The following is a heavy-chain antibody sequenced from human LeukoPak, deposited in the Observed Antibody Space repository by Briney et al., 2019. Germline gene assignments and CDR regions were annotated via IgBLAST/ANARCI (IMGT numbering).Heavy chain of an antibody. CDR3: ARDLGETYGSGSYYG. D-gene: IGHD3-10*01. V-gene: IGHV1-69*13. Sequence: GASVKVSCKASGGTFGSYAISWVRQAPGQGLEWMGGIIPIFGTANYAQKFQGRVTITADESTSTAYMELSSLRSEDTAVYYCARDLGETYGSGSYYGWGQGTLVTVSS. CDR1: GGTFGSYA. CDR2: IIPIFGTA. J-gene: IGHJ4*02.